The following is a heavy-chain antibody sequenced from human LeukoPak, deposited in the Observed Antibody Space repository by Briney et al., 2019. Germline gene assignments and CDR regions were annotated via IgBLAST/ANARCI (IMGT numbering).Heavy chain of an antibody. CDR1: GYTFTVYY. CDR3: ARVAVVVPAAKYYMDV. D-gene: IGHD2-2*01. J-gene: IGHJ6*03. CDR2: INPNSGGT. Sequence: ASVKVSCKPSGYTFTVYYMHWVRQAPGQGLERMGWINPNSGGTNYAQKFQGRVTMTRDTSISTAYMELSRLRSDDTAVYYCARVAVVVPAAKYYMDVWGKGTTVTVSS. V-gene: IGHV1-2*02.